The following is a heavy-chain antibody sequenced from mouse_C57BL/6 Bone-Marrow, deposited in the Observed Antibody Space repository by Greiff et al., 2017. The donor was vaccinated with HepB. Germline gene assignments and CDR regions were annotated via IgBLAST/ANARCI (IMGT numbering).Heavy chain of an antibody. CDR1: GYTFTDYN. Sequence: EVQLQQSGPELVKPGASVKIPCKASGYTFTDYNMDWVKQSHGKSLEWIGDINPNNGGTIYNQKFKGKATLTVDKSSSTAYMELRSLTSEDTAVYYCARKREYYYSRGWYFDVWGTGTTVTVSS. CDR2: INPNNGGT. V-gene: IGHV1-18*01. J-gene: IGHJ1*03. CDR3: ARKREYYYSRGWYFDV. D-gene: IGHD2-5*01.